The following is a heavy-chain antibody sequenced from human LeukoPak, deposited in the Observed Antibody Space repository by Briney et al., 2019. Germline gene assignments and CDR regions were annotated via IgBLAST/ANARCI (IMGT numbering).Heavy chain of an antibody. CDR1: GYTFTSYG. D-gene: IGHD6-19*01. CDR2: ISAYNGNT. CDR3: ARGVEQWLVRLYYFDY. V-gene: IGHV1-18*01. Sequence: ASVKVSFKASGYTFTSYGISWVRQAPGQGLEWMGWISAYNGNTNYAQKLQDRVTMTTDTSTSTAYMELRSLRSDDTAVYYCARGVEQWLVRLYYFDYWGQGTLVTVSS. J-gene: IGHJ4*02.